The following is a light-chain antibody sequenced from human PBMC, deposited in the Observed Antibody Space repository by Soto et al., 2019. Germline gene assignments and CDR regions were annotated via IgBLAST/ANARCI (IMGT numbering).Light chain of an antibody. V-gene: IGKV1-9*01. J-gene: IGKJ5*01. Sequence: DMQLTQSPPFLSASVGDRVTISCRASQAMNTYIAWYQQKPGEAPKLLIYGASTLQSGVPSRFRGSESGAVFTLTITSLQPEDFATYYCQQLHSYPITFGQGTRLEIK. CDR1: QAMNTY. CDR2: GAS. CDR3: QQLHSYPIT.